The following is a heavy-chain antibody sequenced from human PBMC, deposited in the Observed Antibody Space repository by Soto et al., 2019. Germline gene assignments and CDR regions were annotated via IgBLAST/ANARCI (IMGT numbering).Heavy chain of an antibody. CDR3: TAFIVVVPAEPARGAIWFDP. D-gene: IGHD2-2*01. J-gene: IGHJ5*02. Sequence: PGGSLRLSCAASGFTFSNAWMSWVRQAPGKGLEWVGRIKSKTDGGTTDYAAPVKGRFTISRDDSKNTLYLQMNSLKTEDTAVYYCTAFIVVVPAEPARGAIWFDPWGQGNLVTVSS. V-gene: IGHV3-15*01. CDR1: GFTFSNAW. CDR2: IKSKTDGGTT.